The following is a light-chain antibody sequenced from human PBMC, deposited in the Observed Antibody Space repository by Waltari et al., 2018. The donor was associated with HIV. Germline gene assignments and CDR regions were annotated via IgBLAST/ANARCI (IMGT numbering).Light chain of an antibody. CDR2: DVS. J-gene: IGLJ2*01. CDR3: CSYAGSYTMV. V-gene: IGLV2-11*01. Sequence: QSALTQPRSVSGSPGQSVTISCTGSSSDVGGYTFVSWYQQHPGKAPKVIIHDVSERPSGVPDRFSGSKSGNTASLTISGLQAEDDADYYCCSYAGSYTMVFGGGTKLTVL. CDR1: SSDVGGYTF.